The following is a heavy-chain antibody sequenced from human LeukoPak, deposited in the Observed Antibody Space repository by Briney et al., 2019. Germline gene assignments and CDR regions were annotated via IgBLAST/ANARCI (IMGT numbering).Heavy chain of an antibody. CDR1: GGSISSYS. V-gene: IGHV4-4*07. D-gene: IGHD4-17*01. Sequence: SETLSLTCTVSGGSISSYSWSWIRQPAGKGLEWIGRIYTSGSTNYNPSLKSRVTISVDTSKNQFSLKLSSVTAADTAVYYCARVRGDYGEDSYYYYMDVWGKGTTVTISS. CDR3: ARVRGDYGEDSYYYYMDV. J-gene: IGHJ6*03. CDR2: IYTSGST.